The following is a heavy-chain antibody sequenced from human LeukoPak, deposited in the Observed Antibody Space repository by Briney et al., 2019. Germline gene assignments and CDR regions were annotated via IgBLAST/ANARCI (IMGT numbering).Heavy chain of an antibody. CDR1: GFTFSDYY. V-gene: IGHV3-11*04. D-gene: IGHD5-18*01. J-gene: IGHJ6*03. CDR3: ARDKTASHYYYYYMDV. CDR2: ISSSGSTI. Sequence: PGGSLRLSCAASGFTFSDYYMSWIRQAPGKGLEWGSYISSSGSTIYYADSVKGRFTISRDNAKNSLYLQMNSLRAEDTAVYYCARDKTASHYYYYYMDVWGKGTSVTVSS.